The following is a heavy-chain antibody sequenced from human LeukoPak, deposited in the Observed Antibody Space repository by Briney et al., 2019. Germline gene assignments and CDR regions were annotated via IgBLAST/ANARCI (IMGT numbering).Heavy chain of an antibody. V-gene: IGHV1-2*02. Sequence: ASVKVSCKASGYTFTGYYMHWVRQAPGQGLEWMGWINPNSGGTNYAQKVQGRVTMTRDTSISTAYMELSRLRSDDTAVYYCGRDLGYGGNSYSWFDPWGQGTLVTVSS. D-gene: IGHD4-23*01. CDR1: GYTFTGYY. CDR2: INPNSGGT. CDR3: GRDLGYGGNSYSWFDP. J-gene: IGHJ5*02.